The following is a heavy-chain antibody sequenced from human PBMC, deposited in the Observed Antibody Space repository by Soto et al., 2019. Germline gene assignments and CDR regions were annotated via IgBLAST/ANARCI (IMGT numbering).Heavy chain of an antibody. J-gene: IGHJ3*02. D-gene: IGHD6-25*01. CDR2: IGWKSNNI. V-gene: IGHV3-9*01. CDR3: AKGTGLDAAAASFDI. CDR1: GFTFDDYA. Sequence: EVQLVESGGGLVQPGRSLRLSCAASGFTFDDYAMHWVRQAPGKGLEWVSGIGWKSNNIGYADSVKGRFTISRDNAKNSLYLQMNSLRAEDTALYYCAKGTGLDAAAASFDIWGQGTMVTVSS.